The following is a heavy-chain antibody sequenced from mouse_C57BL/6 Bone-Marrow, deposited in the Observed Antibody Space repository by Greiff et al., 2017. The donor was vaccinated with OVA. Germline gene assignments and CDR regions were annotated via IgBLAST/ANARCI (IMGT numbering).Heavy chain of an antibody. V-gene: IGHV2-5*01. CDR3: AKTDSSGYVAWFAY. CDR1: GFSLTSYG. Sequence: VQLQQSGPGLVQPSQSLSITCTVSGFSLTSYGVHWVRQSPGKGLEWLGVIWRGGSTDYNAAFMSRLSITKDNSKSQVFFKMNSLQADDTAIYYCAKTDSSGYVAWFAYWGQGTLVTVSA. J-gene: IGHJ3*01. CDR2: IWRGGST. D-gene: IGHD3-2*02.